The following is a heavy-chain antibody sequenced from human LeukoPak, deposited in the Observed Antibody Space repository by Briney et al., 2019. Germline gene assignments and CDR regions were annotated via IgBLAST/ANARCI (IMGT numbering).Heavy chain of an antibody. D-gene: IGHD2-15*01. CDR2: MNPDSGNT. J-gene: IGHJ6*03. Sequence: ASVKVSCKASGYTFTSHDINWVRQATGQGLEWMGWMNPDSGNTAYAQKLQGRVTMTRNTSIGTAYMELSSLRSEDTAVYFCARDYCSGGGCYSNYYYYYMDVWGKGTTVTVSS. CDR3: ARDYCSGGGCYSNYYYYYMDV. V-gene: IGHV1-8*01. CDR1: GYTFTSHD.